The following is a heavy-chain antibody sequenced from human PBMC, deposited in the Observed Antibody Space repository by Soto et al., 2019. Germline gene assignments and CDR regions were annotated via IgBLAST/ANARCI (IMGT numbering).Heavy chain of an antibody. J-gene: IGHJ4*02. Sequence: SVKVSCKASGGTFSSYTISWVRQAPGQGLEWMGRIIPILGIANYAQKFQGRVTITADKSTSTAYMELSSLRSEDTAVYYCARSRRKDSNCFDYWGQGTLVTVSS. CDR1: GGTFSSYT. D-gene: IGHD4-4*01. CDR3: ARSRRKDSNCFDY. V-gene: IGHV1-69*02. CDR2: IIPILGIA.